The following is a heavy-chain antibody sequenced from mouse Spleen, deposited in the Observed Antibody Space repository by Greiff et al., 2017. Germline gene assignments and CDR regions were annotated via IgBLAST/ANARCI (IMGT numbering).Heavy chain of an antibody. Sequence: VKLQESGAELVRPGSSVKISCKASGYAFSSYWMNWVKQRPGQGLEWIGQIYPGDGDTNYNGKFKGKATLTADKSSSTAYMQLSSLTSEDSAVYFCALYYGNLYYFDYWGQGTTLTVSS. V-gene: IGHV1-80*01. D-gene: IGHD2-1*01. CDR2: IYPGDGDT. CDR3: ALYYGNLYYFDY. CDR1: GYAFSSYW. J-gene: IGHJ2*01.